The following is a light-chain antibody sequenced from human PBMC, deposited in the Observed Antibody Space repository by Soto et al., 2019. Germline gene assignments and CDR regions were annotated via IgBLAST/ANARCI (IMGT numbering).Light chain of an antibody. J-gene: IGLJ2*01. V-gene: IGLV2-14*03. Sequence: QSALTQPASVSGSPGQSITISCTGTSSDVGGYNYVSGYQQHPGKAPKLMIYDVSNRPSGVSNRFSGSKSGNTASLTISGLQAEDEADYYCGSYTSSSTVIFGGGIKLTVL. CDR3: GSYTSSSTVI. CDR2: DVS. CDR1: SSDVGGYNY.